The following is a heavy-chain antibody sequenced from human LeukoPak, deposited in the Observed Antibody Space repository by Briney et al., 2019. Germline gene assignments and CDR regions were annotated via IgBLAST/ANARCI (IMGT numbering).Heavy chain of an antibody. CDR2: ISTSGSP. D-gene: IGHD3-16*02. V-gene: IGHV4-4*07. Sequence: SETLSLTCTVSGDSISNYYWNWIRHPAGKRLEWIGRISTSGSPNYNPSLKSRITMSLDTSKSQFSLKLNSVTAADTAVYSCARSLFGGVVVYDYWGLGTLVTVSS. J-gene: IGHJ4*02. CDR3: ARSLFGGVVVYDY. CDR1: GDSISNYY.